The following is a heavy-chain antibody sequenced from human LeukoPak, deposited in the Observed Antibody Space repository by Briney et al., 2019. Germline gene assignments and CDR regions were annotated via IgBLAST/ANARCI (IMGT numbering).Heavy chain of an antibody. D-gene: IGHD3-22*01. V-gene: IGHV4-61*02. Sequence: SQTLFLTCTVSGGSISSGSYYWSWIRQPAGKGLEWIGRIYTSGSTNYNPSLKSRVTISVDTSKNQFSLKLSSVTAADTAVYYCARGDDSSGYDYINWFDPWGQGTLVIVSS. CDR3: ARGDDSSGYDYINWFDP. J-gene: IGHJ5*02. CDR1: GGSISSGSYY. CDR2: IYTSGST.